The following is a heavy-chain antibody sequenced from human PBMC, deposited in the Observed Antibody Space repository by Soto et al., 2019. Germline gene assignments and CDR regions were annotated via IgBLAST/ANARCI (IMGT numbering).Heavy chain of an antibody. D-gene: IGHD2-2*01. CDR2: IRGKAYGGTT. Sequence: SLMLSFTTSGFTFGDHDMSLLRQARGKGLEWLGFIRGKAYGGTTEYAASVKGRFAMSRDDSQGIAYLQMNSLKTEDTAVYYCAPVGCTSTSCYYLFDFWGQGSLVTVYS. J-gene: IGHJ4*02. CDR1: GFTFGDHD. CDR3: APVGCTSTSCYYLFDF. V-gene: IGHV3-49*03.